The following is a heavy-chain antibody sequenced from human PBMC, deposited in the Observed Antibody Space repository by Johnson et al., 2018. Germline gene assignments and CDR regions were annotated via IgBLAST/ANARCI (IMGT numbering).Heavy chain of an antibody. J-gene: IGHJ3*02. CDR1: GFTFSNYG. CDR3: ARGMVPPRGSDYERRPGDACDI. CDR2: IWLDGSDK. V-gene: IGHV3-33*01. Sequence: QVQLVQSGGGVVQPGRSLRLSCAASGFTFSNYGMHWVRQAPGKGLEWVAVIWLDGSDKYYADSLKGRFTISRDNSKNTLYLQMNSLRAEDTAVYYCARGMVPPRGSDYERRPGDACDIWGQGTMVTVSS. D-gene: IGHD1-26*01.